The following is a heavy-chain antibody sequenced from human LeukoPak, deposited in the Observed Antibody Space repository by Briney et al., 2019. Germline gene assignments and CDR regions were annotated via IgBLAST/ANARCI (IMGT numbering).Heavy chain of an antibody. V-gene: IGHV3-23*01. CDR3: AKGGGIIDY. J-gene: IGHJ4*02. CDR2: ISGSGGST. CDR1: GFTFSSYA. Sequence: GGSLRLSCAGSGFTFSSYAMSWVRQAPGKGLEGVSAISGSGGSTYYADAVKGRFTISRDNSKNTLYLQMNSLRAEDTAVYYCAKGGGIIDYWGQGTLVTVSS. D-gene: IGHD3-16*01.